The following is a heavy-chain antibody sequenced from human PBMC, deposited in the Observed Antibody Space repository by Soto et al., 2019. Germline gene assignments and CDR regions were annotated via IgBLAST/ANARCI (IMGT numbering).Heavy chain of an antibody. J-gene: IGHJ4*02. D-gene: IGHD6-19*01. CDR3: ATAGYSSGAIDY. V-gene: IGHV1-3*01. Sequence: GGPVKVSCKASGYTFTSYAMHWVRQAPGQRLEWMGWINAGNGNTKYSQKFQGRVTITRDTSASTAYMELSSLRSEDTAVYYCATAGYSSGAIDYWRQGTLVTVSS. CDR1: GYTFTSYA. CDR2: INAGNGNT.